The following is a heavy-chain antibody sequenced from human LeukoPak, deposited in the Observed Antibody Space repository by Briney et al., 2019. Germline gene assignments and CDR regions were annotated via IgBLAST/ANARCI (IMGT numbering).Heavy chain of an antibody. V-gene: IGHV3-30-3*01. CDR3: ARGVGSYGYEYYYGMDV. Sequence: GGSLRLSCAASGFTFSSYAMTWVRQAPGKGLEWVAQISYHGSNKDYPDSVKGRFTISRDNSKNTLYLQMNSLRAEDTAVYYCARGVGSYGYEYYYGMDVWGQGTTVTVSS. CDR2: ISYHGSNK. J-gene: IGHJ6*02. CDR1: GFTFSSYA. D-gene: IGHD3-16*01.